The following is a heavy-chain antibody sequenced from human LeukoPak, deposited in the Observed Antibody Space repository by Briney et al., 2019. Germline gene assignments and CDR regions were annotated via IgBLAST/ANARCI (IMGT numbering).Heavy chain of an antibody. V-gene: IGHV3-23*01. Sequence: GGSLRLSCAASGFTFSSYGMTWVRQAPGKGLEWVSTISGSDGSIYYADSVKGRFTSSRDNSKNTLYLQMSSLRAEDTAVYYCAKQGPPNDAFDIWGQGTMVTVSS. CDR2: ISGSDGSI. CDR1: GFTFSSYG. J-gene: IGHJ3*02. CDR3: AKQGPPNDAFDI.